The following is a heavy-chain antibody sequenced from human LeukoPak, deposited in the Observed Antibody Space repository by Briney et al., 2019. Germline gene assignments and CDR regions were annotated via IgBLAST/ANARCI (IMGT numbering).Heavy chain of an antibody. V-gene: IGHV3-7*01. CDR3: ARRYCSSTSCYTYFDY. D-gene: IGHD2-2*02. CDR1: GFTFTKYW. J-gene: IGHJ4*02. CDR2: IKQDGSDK. Sequence: GGSLRLSCAASGFTFTKYWMTWVRQAPGKGLEWVGNIKQDGSDKNYMDSVKGRFTISRDNTKNSVYLQMSSLRAEDTAVYYCARRYCSSTSCYTYFDYWGQGTLVTVSS.